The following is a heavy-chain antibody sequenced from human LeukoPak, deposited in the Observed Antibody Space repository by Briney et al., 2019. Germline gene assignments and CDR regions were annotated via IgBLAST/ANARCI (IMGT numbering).Heavy chain of an antibody. D-gene: IGHD3-16*01. J-gene: IGHJ4*02. CDR2: MSYNGRNK. V-gene: IGHV3-30*18. CDR3: ANGPMITFGGLTEREFDY. CDR1: GFTFDSYG. Sequence: GRSLRLSCAASGFTFDSYGMHWVRQAPGKGLEWVAFMSYNGRNKYYADSVKGRFTISRDSSKNTLYLQMDSLRAEDTAVYYCANGPMITFGGLTEREFDYWGQGTLVTVSS.